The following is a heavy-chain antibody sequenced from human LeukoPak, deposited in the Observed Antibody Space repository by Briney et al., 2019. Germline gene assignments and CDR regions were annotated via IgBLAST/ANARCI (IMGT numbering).Heavy chain of an antibody. Sequence: PGGSLRLSCAASGFMLSSTWMHWLRQAPGKGPEWVANIKEDGSRKNYVDSVKGRFTISRDNTKNSLYLQMTSLRAEDTAMYYCATPLDYRDSSGFHQGGDWGQGTLVTVSS. CDR3: ATPLDYRDSSGFHQGGD. J-gene: IGHJ4*02. D-gene: IGHD3-22*01. V-gene: IGHV3-7*03. CDR1: GFMLSSTW. CDR2: IKEDGSRK.